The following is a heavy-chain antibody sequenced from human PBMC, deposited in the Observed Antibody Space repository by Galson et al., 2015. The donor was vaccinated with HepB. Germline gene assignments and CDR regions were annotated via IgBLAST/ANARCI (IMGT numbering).Heavy chain of an antibody. V-gene: IGHV3-21*01. J-gene: IGHJ5*02. D-gene: IGHD5-18*01. CDR1: GFTFNHYG. CDR3: ARDLKAGGYNHGTNWFDP. Sequence: SLRLSCAASGFTFNHYGMNWVRQAPGKGLEWVSSITGSSSFLQYADSVKGRFTISRDNANNSLFLQMNNLRAEDSAVYYCARDLKAGGYNHGTNWFDPWGQGTLVTVSS. CDR2: ITGSSSFL.